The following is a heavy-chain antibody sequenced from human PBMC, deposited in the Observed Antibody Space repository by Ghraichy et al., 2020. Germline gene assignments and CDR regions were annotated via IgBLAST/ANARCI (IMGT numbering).Heavy chain of an antibody. CDR2: ISSSSSYI. J-gene: IGHJ4*02. Sequence: LSLTCAASGFTFSSYSMNWVRQAPGKGLEWVSSISSSSSYIYYADPVKGRFTISRDNAKNSLYLQMNSLRAEDTAVYYCAREAEQRSFDYWGQGTLVTVSS. D-gene: IGHD3-10*01. V-gene: IGHV3-21*01. CDR3: AREAEQRSFDY. CDR1: GFTFSSYS.